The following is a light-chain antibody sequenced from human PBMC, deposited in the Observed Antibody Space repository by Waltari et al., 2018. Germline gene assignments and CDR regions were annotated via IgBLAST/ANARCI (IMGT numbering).Light chain of an antibody. J-gene: IGKJ2*01. CDR2: GAS. V-gene: IGKV3-15*01. Sequence: EIVMTQSPATLSVSPGERATISCRASQGVSSNLAWYQQKPGQAPRLLIYGASSRATGIPGRFSGSGSGTDFTLTISSLQSEDFAVYYCKQYNSWPPYTFGQGTKSQIK. CDR1: QGVSSN. CDR3: KQYNSWPPYT.